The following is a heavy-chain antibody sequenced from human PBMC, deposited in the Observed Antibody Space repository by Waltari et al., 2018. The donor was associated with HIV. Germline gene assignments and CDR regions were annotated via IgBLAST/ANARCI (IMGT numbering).Heavy chain of an antibody. CDR1: GFTFRGPA. J-gene: IGHJ5*02. CDR2: IRSKGHNFAT. CDR3: TRAQSANYWGFDP. Sequence: EVQLVVSGGGLVHPGGSLKLSCAASGFTFRGPAIHWVRQASGKGLEWVGRIRSKGHNFATDFVASVKDRFIIARDDSKNTAYLQMNNLKIEDTAVYYCTRAQSANYWGFDPWGQGTLVTVSS. V-gene: IGHV3-73*01. D-gene: IGHD1-26*01.